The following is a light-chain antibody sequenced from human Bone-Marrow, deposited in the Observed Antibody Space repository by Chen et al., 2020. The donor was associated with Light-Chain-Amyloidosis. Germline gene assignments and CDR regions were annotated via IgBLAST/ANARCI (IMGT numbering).Light chain of an antibody. J-gene: IGLJ3*02. CDR3: AAWDDSLKGWV. Sequence: QSVLTQPPSASGTPGQRVTISCSGSSSNIGINTVTWYQQVPGTAPKLLIYINDRRPSGVPDRFSGSRSGTSASLAIRGLQSEDEADYYCAAWDDSLKGWVFGGGTKLTVL. V-gene: IGLV1-44*01. CDR2: IND. CDR1: SSNIGINT.